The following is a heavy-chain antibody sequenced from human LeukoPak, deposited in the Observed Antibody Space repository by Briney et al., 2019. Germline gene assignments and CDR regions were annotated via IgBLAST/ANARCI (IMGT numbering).Heavy chain of an antibody. CDR2: INPNSGGT. Sequence: ASVKVSCKASGYTFTSYYMHWVRQAPGQGLEWMGWINPNSGGTNYAQKFQGRVTMTRDTSISTAYMELSRLRSDDTAVYYCARKYSGSYSDAFDICGQGTMVTVSS. CDR3: ARKYSGSYSDAFDI. CDR1: GYTFTSYY. V-gene: IGHV1-2*02. D-gene: IGHD1-26*01. J-gene: IGHJ3*02.